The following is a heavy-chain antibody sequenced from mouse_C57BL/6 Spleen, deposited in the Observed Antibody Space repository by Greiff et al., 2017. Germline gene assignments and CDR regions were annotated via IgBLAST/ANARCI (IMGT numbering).Heavy chain of an antibody. V-gene: IGHV3-1*01. D-gene: IGHD2-2*01. CDR2: ISYSGST. CDR3: GGGGNDGYYAMDY. CDR1: GYSITSGYD. Sequence: VQLQQSVPGMVKPSQSLSLTCTVTGYSITSGYDWHWIRHFPGNKLEWMGDISYSGSTNYNPSLKSRISITHDTSKNHFFLKLNSVTTEDAATYCCGGGGNDGYYAMDYWGQGTSVTVSS. J-gene: IGHJ4*01.